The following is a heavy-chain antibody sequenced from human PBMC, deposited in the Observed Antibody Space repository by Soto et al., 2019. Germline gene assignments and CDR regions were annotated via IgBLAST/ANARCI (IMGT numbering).Heavy chain of an antibody. D-gene: IGHD5-12*01. CDR3: ASGLGYKA. CDR1: GDSVSSSSYY. J-gene: IGHJ5*02. Sequence: QVQLQESGPGLVKPSQTLSLTCTVSGDSVSSSSYYCSWIRQHPGKGLEWIGYIHHSGTTYYNPSLKSRITLSVDTSKNQFSLRLSSVTAADTAVYYCASGLGYKAWGQGTLVTVSS. V-gene: IGHV4-31*03. CDR2: IHHSGTT.